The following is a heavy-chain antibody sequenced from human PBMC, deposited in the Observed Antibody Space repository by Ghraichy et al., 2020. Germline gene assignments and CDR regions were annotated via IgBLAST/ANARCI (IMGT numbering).Heavy chain of an antibody. J-gene: IGHJ4*02. CDR1: GFTFSSYA. CDR2: ISGSGGST. V-gene: IGHV3-23*01. D-gene: IGHD3-3*01. Sequence: GSLRLSCAASGFTFSSYAMSWVRQAPGKGLEWVSAISGSGGSTYYADSVKGRFTISRDNSKNTLYLQMNSLRAEDTAVYYCARDYQLLYDFWSGYPDYWGQGTLVTVSS. CDR3: ARDYQLLYDFWSGYPDY.